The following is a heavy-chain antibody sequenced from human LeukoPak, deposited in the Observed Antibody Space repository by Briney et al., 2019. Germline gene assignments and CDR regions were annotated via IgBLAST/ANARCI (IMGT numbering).Heavy chain of an antibody. V-gene: IGHV3-53*01. J-gene: IGHJ3*02. CDR3: ARVPVSRFEI. CDR1: GFXVSSNY. Sequence: PGGSLRLSCAASGFXVSSNYMSWVRQAPGKGLEWVSVIYSGGTTYYADSVTGRFTISIDNSNNTLYLQMNSLRAEDTALYYCARVPVSRFEIWGQGTTVTVSS. CDR2: IYSGGTT. D-gene: IGHD5/OR15-5a*01.